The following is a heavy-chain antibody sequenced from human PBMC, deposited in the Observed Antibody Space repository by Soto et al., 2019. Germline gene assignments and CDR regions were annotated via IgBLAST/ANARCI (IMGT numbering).Heavy chain of an antibody. V-gene: IGHV3-30*18. CDR3: AKDDYDILTGWGLAYYYYYGMDV. CDR1: GFTFSSYG. CDR2: ISYDGSNK. Sequence: QVQLVESGGGVVQPGRSLRLSCAASGFTFSSYGMHWVRQAPGKGLEWVAVISYDGSNKYYADSVKGRFTISRDNSKNTLYLQMNILRAEDTAVYYCAKDDYDILTGWGLAYYYYYGMDVWGQGTTVTVSS. J-gene: IGHJ6*02. D-gene: IGHD3-9*01.